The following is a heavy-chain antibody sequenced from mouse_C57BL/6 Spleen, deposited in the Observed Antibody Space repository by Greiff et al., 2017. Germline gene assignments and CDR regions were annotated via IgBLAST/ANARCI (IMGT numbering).Heavy chain of an antibody. CDR3: ARVTGTNWYFDV. D-gene: IGHD4-1*01. CDR2: IYPGSGST. J-gene: IGHJ1*03. Sequence: VQLQQPGAELVKPGASVKMSCKASGYTFTSYWITWVKQRPGQGLEWIGDIYPGSGSTNYNEKFKSKATLTVDTSSSTAYMQLSSLTSEDSAVYYCARVTGTNWYFDVWGTGTTVTVSS. V-gene: IGHV1-55*01. CDR1: GYTFTSYW.